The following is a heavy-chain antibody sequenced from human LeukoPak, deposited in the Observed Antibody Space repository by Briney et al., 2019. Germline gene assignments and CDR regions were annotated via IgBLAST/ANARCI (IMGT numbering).Heavy chain of an antibody. Sequence: GGSLRLSCAASGFTVSSNYMSWVRRAPGKGLEWVSVIYSGGSTYYADSVKGRFTISRDNSKNTLYLQMNSLRAEDTAVYYCARASTVPQYYFDYWGQGTLVTVSS. V-gene: IGHV3-53*01. D-gene: IGHD4-17*01. CDR3: ARASTVPQYYFDY. J-gene: IGHJ4*02. CDR1: GFTVSSNY. CDR2: IYSGGST.